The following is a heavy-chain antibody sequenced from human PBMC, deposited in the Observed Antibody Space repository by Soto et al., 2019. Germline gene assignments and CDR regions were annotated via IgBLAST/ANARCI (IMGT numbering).Heavy chain of an antibody. D-gene: IGHD4-17*01. CDR1: GYTFTNYA. J-gene: IGHJ4*02. CDR2: INAGNADT. V-gene: IGHV1-3*01. CDR3: ALTLTTVTTYFDY. Sequence: ASVKVSCKASGYTFTNYAIHWVRQAPGQRLEWMGWINAGNADTKYSQMFQGRVTITRDTSASTAYMEVSSLSFEDTAVYYCALTLTTVTTYFDYWGQGTLVTVSS.